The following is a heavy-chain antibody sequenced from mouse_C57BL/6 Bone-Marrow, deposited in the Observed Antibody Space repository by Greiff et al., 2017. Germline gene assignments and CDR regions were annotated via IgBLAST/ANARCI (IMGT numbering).Heavy chain of an antibody. D-gene: IGHD1-1*01. CDR3: ASSSWAWFAY. CDR1: GFTFSSYG. CDR2: ISSGGSYT. J-gene: IGHJ3*01. V-gene: IGHV5-6*01. Sequence: EVQLVESGGDLVKPGGSLKLSCAASGFTFSSYGMSLVRQTPDKRLEWVATISSGGSYTYYPDSVKGRFTISRDNAKNTLYLQMSSLKSEDTAMYYCASSSWAWFAYWGQGTLVTVSA.